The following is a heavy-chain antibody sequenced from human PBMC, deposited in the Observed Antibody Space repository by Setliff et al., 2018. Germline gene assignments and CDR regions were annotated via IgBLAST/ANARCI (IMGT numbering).Heavy chain of an antibody. J-gene: IGHJ6*03. Sequence: SETLSLTCTVSSDSISSRTYYWSWIRQPAGKGLDWIGHIYTSWSTISNPSLNSRVTISLDTDKIHFSLTTTSVTAADTALYFCARGFPVTSYRSHYYMDVWGEGTTVTVSS. V-gene: IGHV4-61*09. CDR1: SDSISSRTYY. CDR3: ARGFPVTSYRSHYYMDV. D-gene: IGHD4-4*01. CDR2: IYTSWST.